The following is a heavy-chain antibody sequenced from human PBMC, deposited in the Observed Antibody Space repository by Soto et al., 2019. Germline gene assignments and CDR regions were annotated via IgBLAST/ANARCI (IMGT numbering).Heavy chain of an antibody. CDR1: GFSLSNARMG. J-gene: IGHJ2*01. D-gene: IGHD3-22*01. V-gene: IGHV2-26*01. Sequence: QVTLKESGPVLVKPRETLTLTCTVSGFSLSNARMGVSWIRQPPGKALEWLAHIFSNDEKSYSTSLKSRLTIAKDTSKSQVVLTMTNMDPVDTATYYCARRVITNSGWYFDLWGRGTLVTVSS. CDR2: IFSNDEK. CDR3: ARRVITNSGWYFDL.